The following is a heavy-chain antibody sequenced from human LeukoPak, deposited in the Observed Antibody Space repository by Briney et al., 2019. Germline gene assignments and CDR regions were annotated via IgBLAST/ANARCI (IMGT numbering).Heavy chain of an antibody. D-gene: IGHD3-10*01. Sequence: GGSLRLSCAASGFTFSSYAMSWVRQAPGKGLEWVSGISGSGSSTYYADSVKGRFTISRDNSKNTLYLQMNSLRAEDTAVYCCAKGDTMVRGVTFDFWGPGTLFTVSS. V-gene: IGHV3-23*01. J-gene: IGHJ4*02. CDR1: GFTFSSYA. CDR2: ISGSGSST. CDR3: AKGDTMVRGVTFDF.